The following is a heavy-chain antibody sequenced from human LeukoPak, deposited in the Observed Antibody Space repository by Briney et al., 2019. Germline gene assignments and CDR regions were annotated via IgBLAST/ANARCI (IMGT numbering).Heavy chain of an antibody. Sequence: GGSLRLSCAASGFTFSSYAMHWVRQAPGKGLEWVAVISYDGSNKYYADSVKGRFTISRDNSKNTLYLQMNSLRAEDTAVYYCARVVHGIDWYLDLWGRGTLVTVSS. CDR3: ARVVHGIDWYLDL. D-gene: IGHD1-1*01. V-gene: IGHV3-30*04. CDR2: ISYDGSNK. CDR1: GFTFSSYA. J-gene: IGHJ2*01.